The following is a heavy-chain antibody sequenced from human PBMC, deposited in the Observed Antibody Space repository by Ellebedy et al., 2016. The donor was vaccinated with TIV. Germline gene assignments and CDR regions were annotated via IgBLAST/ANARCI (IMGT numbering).Heavy chain of an antibody. J-gene: IGHJ4*02. D-gene: IGHD4-17*01. CDR2: MYYKVAT. CDR1: GASISSYY. V-gene: IGHV4-59*01. Sequence: MPGGSLRLSCNVSGASISSYYWSWIRQTPGKGLEWIGYMYYKVATNYNPSLKSRVTISSDTSKNQFSLKLTSVTAADTAVYYCARGGTYGDLSFDLWGQGTLVTVSS. CDR3: ARGGTYGDLSFDL.